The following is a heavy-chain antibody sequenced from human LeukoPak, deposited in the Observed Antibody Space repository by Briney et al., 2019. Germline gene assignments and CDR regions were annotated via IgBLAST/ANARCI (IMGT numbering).Heavy chain of an antibody. CDR2: IYYSGST. J-gene: IGHJ4*02. Sequence: GSXXXGDYYWSWIRQPPGTGLEWVGYIYYSGSTYYNPSLKTRVTISVDTSKNQFSLKLSSVTAADTAVYYCAREGEIAAAGTFRHWGQGTLVTVSS. V-gene: IGHV4-30-4*08. CDR1: GSXXXGDYY. D-gene: IGHD6-13*01. CDR3: AREGEIAAAGTFRH.